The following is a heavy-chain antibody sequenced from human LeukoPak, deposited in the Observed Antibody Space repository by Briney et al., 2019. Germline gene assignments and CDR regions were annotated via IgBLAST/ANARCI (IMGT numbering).Heavy chain of an antibody. CDR1: GYTFTGYY. CDR2: INPNSGGT. D-gene: IGHD3-10*01. V-gene: IGHV1-2*02. J-gene: IGHJ5*02. Sequence: ASVKVSCKASGYTFTGYYMHWVRQAPGQGLEWMGWINPNSGGTNYAQKFHGRVTMTRDTSISTAYMELSRLRSDDTAVYYCARDGEYYYGSGSYYRPNWFDPWGQGTLLTVSS. CDR3: ARDGEYYYGSGSYYRPNWFDP.